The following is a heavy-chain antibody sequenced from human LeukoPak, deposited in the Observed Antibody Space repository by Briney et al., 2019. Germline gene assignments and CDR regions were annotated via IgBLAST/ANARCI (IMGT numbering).Heavy chain of an antibody. J-gene: IGHJ4*02. CDR1: GFTFRSYG. D-gene: IGHD3-22*01. Sequence: GGSLRLSCAASGFTFRSYGMSWVRQAPGKGLEWVSTISGSGGSTYYADSVKGWFTISRDNSKNTLYLQMNSLRAEDTAVYYCAKDKSVNYYDSRTFDYWGQGTLVTVSS. CDR2: ISGSGGST. CDR3: AKDKSVNYYDSRTFDY. V-gene: IGHV3-23*01.